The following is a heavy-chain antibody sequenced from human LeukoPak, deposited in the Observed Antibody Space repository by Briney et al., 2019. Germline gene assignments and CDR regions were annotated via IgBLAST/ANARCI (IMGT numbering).Heavy chain of an antibody. J-gene: IGHJ4*02. D-gene: IGHD5-18*01. CDR2: TYYKSKWYN. CDR1: GDSVSSKSAA. V-gene: IGHV6-1*01. Sequence: SQTLSLTCAISGDSVSSKSAAWNWIRQSPSRGLEWLGRTYYKSKWYNDYAVFVKSRITINPDTSKNQFSLQLNSVTPEDTAVYYCARDNGYSYGDYFDYWGQGTLVTVSS. CDR3: ARDNGYSYGDYFDY.